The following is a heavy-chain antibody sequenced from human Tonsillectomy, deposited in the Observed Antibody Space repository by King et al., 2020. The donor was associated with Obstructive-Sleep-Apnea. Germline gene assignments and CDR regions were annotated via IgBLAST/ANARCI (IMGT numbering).Heavy chain of an antibody. Sequence: QLQESGPGLVKPSETLSLTCTVSGGSISTISYSWAWIRQPQGKGLEWIGTIYYSGTTKYNESLRSRVTISVDTSKNQFSLKLSSVTATDTAVYFCASPSTVTTIYSLNYWGHGTLVTVSS. CDR2: IYYSGTT. CDR3: ASPSTVTTIYSLNY. CDR1: GGSISTISYS. V-gene: IGHV4-39*01. J-gene: IGHJ4*01. D-gene: IGHD4-17*01.